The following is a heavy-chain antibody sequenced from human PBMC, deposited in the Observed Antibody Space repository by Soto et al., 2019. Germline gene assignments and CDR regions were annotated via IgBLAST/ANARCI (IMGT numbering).Heavy chain of an antibody. Sequence: GASVKVSCKASGYTFTSYYMHWVRQAPGQGLEWMGIINPSGGSTSYAQKFQGRVTMTRDTSTSTVYMELSSLRSEDTAVYYCASSLGFLEWLLPNRTKSYYYGMDVWGQGTTVTVSS. CDR2: INPSGGST. CDR3: ASSLGFLEWLLPNRTKSYYYGMDV. D-gene: IGHD3-3*01. CDR1: GYTFTSYY. J-gene: IGHJ6*02. V-gene: IGHV1-46*01.